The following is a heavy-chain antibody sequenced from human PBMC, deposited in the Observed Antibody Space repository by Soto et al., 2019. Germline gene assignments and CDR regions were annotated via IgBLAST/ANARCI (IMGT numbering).Heavy chain of an antibody. Sequence: ASETLSLTCAVSGGSIRSCGYSWSWIRQPPGKGLEWIGYIYYSGSTNYNPSLKSRVTISVDTSKNQFSLKLSSVTAADTAVYYCARVWGGAFDFWGQGTMVTVSS. CDR1: GGSIRSCGYS. J-gene: IGHJ3*01. CDR2: IYYSGST. V-gene: IGHV4-61*08. CDR3: ARVWGGAFDF. D-gene: IGHD3-10*01.